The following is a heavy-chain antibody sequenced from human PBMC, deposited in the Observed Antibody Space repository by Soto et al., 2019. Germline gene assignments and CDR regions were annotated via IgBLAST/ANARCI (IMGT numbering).Heavy chain of an antibody. V-gene: IGHV3-23*01. CDR3: ARVASDYINSVDH. CDR1: GFTFNAYA. J-gene: IGHJ4*02. D-gene: IGHD4-4*01. Sequence: EVQLLESGGGLVEPGGSLRLSCAASGFTFNAYAMTWVRQAPGKGLEWVSAIGGSGGNRYYAASVKGRFTISRDNSKDTVDLQGTSLRVADTAVYYCARVASDYINSVDHWGQGILVTVSS. CDR2: IGGSGGNR.